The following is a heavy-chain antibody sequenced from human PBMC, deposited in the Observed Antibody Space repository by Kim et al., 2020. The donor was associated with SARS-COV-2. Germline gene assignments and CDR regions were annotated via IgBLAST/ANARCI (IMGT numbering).Heavy chain of an antibody. CDR2: TYYRSKWSN. D-gene: IGHD5-12*01. Sequence: SQTLSLTCAISGDSVSGNSAAWNWIRQSPSRGLEWLGRTYYRSKWSNDYAASVKSRISINADTSKNQFSLQLNSVTHEDTAVYYCARGSGFDYWFDPCGQRGLGTVSA. V-gene: IGHV6-1*01. J-gene: IGHJ5*02. CDR3: ARGSGFDYWFDP. CDR1: GDSVSGNSAA.